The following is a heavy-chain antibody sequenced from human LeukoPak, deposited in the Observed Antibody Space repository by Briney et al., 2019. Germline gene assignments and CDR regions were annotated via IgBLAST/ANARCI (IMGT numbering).Heavy chain of an antibody. V-gene: IGHV4-59*01. D-gene: IGHD6-25*01. CDR3: AREKYSSDSYYYYYYGMDV. CDR1: GGSISSYY. CDR2: IYYSGST. J-gene: IGHJ6*02. Sequence: SETLSLTCTVSGGSISSYYWSWIRQPPGKGLEWIGYIYYSGSTNYNPSLTSRVTISVDTSKNQFSLKLSSVTAADTAVYYCAREKYSSDSYYYYYYGMDVWGQGTTGTVSS.